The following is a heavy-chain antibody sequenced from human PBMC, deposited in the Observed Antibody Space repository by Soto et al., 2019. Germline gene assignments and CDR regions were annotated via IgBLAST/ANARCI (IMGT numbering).Heavy chain of an antibody. CDR2: IYYSGST. Sequence: SETLSLTCTVSGGSISSGGYYWSWIRQHPGKGLEWIGYIYYSGSTYYNPSLKSRVTISVDTSKNQFSLKLSSVTAADTAVYYCARVLHDYGGNYGDYFDYWGQGTLVTVSS. CDR1: GGSISSGGYY. V-gene: IGHV4-31*03. J-gene: IGHJ4*02. CDR3: ARVLHDYGGNYGDYFDY. D-gene: IGHD4-17*01.